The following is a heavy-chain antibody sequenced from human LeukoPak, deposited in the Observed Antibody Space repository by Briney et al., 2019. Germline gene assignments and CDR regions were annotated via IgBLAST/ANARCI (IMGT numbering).Heavy chain of an antibody. CDR2: IYYSGST. CDR3: ARYPARENFDY. V-gene: IGHV4-59*01. D-gene: IGHD2-2*01. CDR1: GGSISSYY. Sequence: SETLSLTCTVSGGSISSYYWSWIRQPPGEGLEWIGYIYYSGSTNYNPSLKSRVTISVDTSKNQFSLKLSSVTAADTAVYYCARYPARENFDYWGQGTLVTVSS. J-gene: IGHJ4*02.